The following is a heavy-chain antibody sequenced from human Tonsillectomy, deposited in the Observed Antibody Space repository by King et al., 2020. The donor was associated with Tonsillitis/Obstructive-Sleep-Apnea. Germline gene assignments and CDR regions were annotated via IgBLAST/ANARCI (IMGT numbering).Heavy chain of an antibody. Sequence: VQLQQWGAGLLKPSETLSLTCAVSGGSFSGYYWSWIRQPPGKGLEWIGEINHSGSTNYNPSLKSRVTISVDMSKNQFSLKLSSVTAADTAVYYCATSTTVTTWFDPWGQGTLVTVSS. CDR3: ATSTTVTTWFDP. CDR1: GGSFSGYY. D-gene: IGHD4-17*01. J-gene: IGHJ5*02. V-gene: IGHV4-34*01. CDR2: INHSGST.